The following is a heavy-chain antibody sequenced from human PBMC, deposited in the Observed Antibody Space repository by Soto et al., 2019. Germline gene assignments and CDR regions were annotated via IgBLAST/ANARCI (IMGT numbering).Heavy chain of an antibody. D-gene: IGHD3-10*01. CDR1: GYTFTSYD. Sequence: ASVKVSCKASGYTFTSYDINWVRQATGQGLEWMGWMNPNSGNTGYAQKFQGRVTMTRNTSISTAYMELSSLRSEDTAVYYCARGRAPRGGLWFGEGYYYGMDVWGQGTTVTAP. J-gene: IGHJ6*02. CDR2: MNPNSGNT. CDR3: ARGRAPRGGLWFGEGYYYGMDV. V-gene: IGHV1-8*01.